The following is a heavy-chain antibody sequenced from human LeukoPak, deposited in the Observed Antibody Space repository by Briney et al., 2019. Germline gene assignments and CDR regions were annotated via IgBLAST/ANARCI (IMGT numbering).Heavy chain of an antibody. D-gene: IGHD2-15*01. CDR2: ISSSSSYI. J-gene: IGHJ6*02. Sequence: KTGGSLRLSCEASGFTFSSYSMNWVRQAPGKGLEWVSSISSSSSYIYYADSVKGRFTISRDNAKNSLYLQMNSLRAEDTAVYYCARGPVDIVVAPLYYGMDVWGQGTTVTVSS. CDR3: ARGPVDIVVAPLYYGMDV. CDR1: GFTFSSYS. V-gene: IGHV3-21*01.